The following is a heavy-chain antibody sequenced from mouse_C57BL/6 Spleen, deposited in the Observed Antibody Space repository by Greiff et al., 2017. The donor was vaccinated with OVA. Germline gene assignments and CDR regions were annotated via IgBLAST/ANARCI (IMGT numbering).Heavy chain of an antibody. J-gene: IGHJ3*01. CDR3: APYYASFAY. CDR2: INPNNGGT. CDR1: GYTFTDYY. Sequence: VQLQQSGPELVKPGASVKISCKASGYTFTDYYMNWVKQSHGKSLEWIGDINPNNGGTSYNQKFKGKATVTVDKSSSTAYMELRSLTSEDSAVYYCAPYYASFAYWGQGTLVTVSA. D-gene: IGHD2-10*01. V-gene: IGHV1-26*01.